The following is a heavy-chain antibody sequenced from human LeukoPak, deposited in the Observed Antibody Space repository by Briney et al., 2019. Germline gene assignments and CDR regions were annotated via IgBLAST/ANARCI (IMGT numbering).Heavy chain of an antibody. Sequence: SETLSLTCTVSGDSISSYYWSWIRQPAGKGLEWIGCIYPSGRTNYNPSLKSRVTMSVDTSTNQFSLKLRFVTAADTAVYYCVRDGRRGSDFSGYFDYWGQGTLVTVSS. CDR1: GDSISSYY. CDR2: IYPSGRT. CDR3: VRDGRRGSDFSGYFDY. J-gene: IGHJ4*02. V-gene: IGHV4-4*07. D-gene: IGHD3-16*01.